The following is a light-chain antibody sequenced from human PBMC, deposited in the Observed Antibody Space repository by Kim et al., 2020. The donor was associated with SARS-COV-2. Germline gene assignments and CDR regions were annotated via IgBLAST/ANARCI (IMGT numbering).Light chain of an antibody. CDR3: QQSRT. Sequence: SPLSASVGDRSTITCRASQPVSQSLAWYQQKPGRAPKLLIYKVSALEIGVPSRFSGTGSGTEFTLTITGLQPDDFATYFCQQSRTFGQGTKVDIK. J-gene: IGKJ1*01. CDR1: QPVSQS. CDR2: KVS. V-gene: IGKV1-5*03.